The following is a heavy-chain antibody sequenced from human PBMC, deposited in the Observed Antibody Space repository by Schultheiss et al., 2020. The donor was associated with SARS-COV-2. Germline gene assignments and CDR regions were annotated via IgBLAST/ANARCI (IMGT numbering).Heavy chain of an antibody. CDR2: ISSSSSYI. D-gene: IGHD6-19*01. V-gene: IGHV3-21*01. CDR1: GFTFSSYS. J-gene: IGHJ4*02. Sequence: GESLKISCAASGFTFSSYSMNWVRQAPGKGLEWVSSISSSSSYIYYADSVKGRFTISRDNSKNTLYLQMNSLRTEDTAVYYCAKRYNSGWYSHFDAWGQGTLVTVSS. CDR3: AKRYNSGWYSHFDA.